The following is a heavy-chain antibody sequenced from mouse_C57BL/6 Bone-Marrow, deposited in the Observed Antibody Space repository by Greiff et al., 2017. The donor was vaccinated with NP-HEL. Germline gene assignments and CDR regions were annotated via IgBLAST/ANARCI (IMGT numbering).Heavy chain of an antibody. CDR2: ISDGGSYT. CDR1: GFTFSSYA. CDR3: AREPPYYAMDY. J-gene: IGHJ4*01. V-gene: IGHV5-4*01. Sequence: EVQLVESGGGLVKPGGSLKLSCAASGFTFSSYAMSWVRQTPDKRLEWVATISDGGSYTYYPDNVKGRFTISRDNAKHNLYLQMSHLKSEDTAMYYCAREPPYYAMDYWGQGTSVTVSS.